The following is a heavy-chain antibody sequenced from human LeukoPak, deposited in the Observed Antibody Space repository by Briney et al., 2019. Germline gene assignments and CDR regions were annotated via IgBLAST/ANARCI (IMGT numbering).Heavy chain of an antibody. V-gene: IGHV1-69*04. Sequence: SVKVSCKASGGTFTSHAISWVRQAPGQGLEWMGRIIPTLGVTTYAQMLQGRVTITADRSTSTAYMELRSLRSEDTAVYYCARDMDVGFGELVDYWGQGTLVTVSS. CDR3: ARDMDVGFGELVDY. CDR1: GGTFTSHA. D-gene: IGHD3-10*01. CDR2: IIPTLGVT. J-gene: IGHJ4*02.